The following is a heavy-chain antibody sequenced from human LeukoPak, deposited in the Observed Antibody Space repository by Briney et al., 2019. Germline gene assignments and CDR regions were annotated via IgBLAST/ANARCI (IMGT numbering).Heavy chain of an antibody. J-gene: IGHJ6*03. V-gene: IGHV1-46*01. CDR1: GYTFTTYY. CDR3: ARVGHDYGGNPYYYYMDV. D-gene: IGHD4-23*01. CDR2: INPSGGTT. Sequence: ASVKVSCKASGYTFTTYYMHWVRQAPGQGLEWMGIINPSGGTTFYAQKSQGRVTMTRDMSTSTVHMELSSLRSEDTAVYYCARVGHDYGGNPYYYYMDVWGKGTTVTISS.